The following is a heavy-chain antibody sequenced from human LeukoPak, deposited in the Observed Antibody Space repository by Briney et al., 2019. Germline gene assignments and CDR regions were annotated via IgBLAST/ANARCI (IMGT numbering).Heavy chain of an antibody. Sequence: SETLSLTCTVSGGSISSSSYYWGWIRQPPGKGLEWIGSIYYSGSTYYNPSLKSRVTISVDTSKNQFSLKLSSVTAADTAVYYCASIPLLYSGSYLASDIWGQGTMVTVSS. J-gene: IGHJ3*02. D-gene: IGHD1-26*01. CDR2: IYYSGST. CDR1: GGSISSSSYY. CDR3: ASIPLLYSGSYLASDI. V-gene: IGHV4-39*01.